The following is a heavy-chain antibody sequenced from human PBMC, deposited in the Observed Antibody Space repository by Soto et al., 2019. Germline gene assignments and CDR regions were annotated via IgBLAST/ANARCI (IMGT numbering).Heavy chain of an antibody. Sequence: SVKVSCKASGGTFSDLGINWVRQVPGQGLEWMGGIIPIFGTANYAQNLQGRVTIISDESTSTAFMALSSLKSEATAVYYCARGWDHFDSSGLRSWFDPWGQGTLVTVSS. CDR2: IIPIFGTA. D-gene: IGHD3-22*01. V-gene: IGHV1-69*13. CDR3: ARGWDHFDSSGLRSWFDP. J-gene: IGHJ5*02. CDR1: GGTFSDLG.